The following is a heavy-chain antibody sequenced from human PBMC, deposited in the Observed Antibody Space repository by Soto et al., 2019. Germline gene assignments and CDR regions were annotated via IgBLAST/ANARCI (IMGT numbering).Heavy chain of an antibody. CDR3: ARDRPYYDFWSGYEVTHYYGMDV. CDR2: IYYSGST. J-gene: IGHJ6*02. V-gene: IGHV4-59*01. D-gene: IGHD3-3*01. Sequence: SETLSLTCAVYGGSFSGYYWSWIRQPPGKGLEWIGYIYYSGSTNYNPSLKSRVTISVDTSKNQFSLKLSSVTAADTAVYYCARDRPYYDFWSGYEVTHYYGMDVWGQGTTVTVSS. CDR1: GGSFSGYY.